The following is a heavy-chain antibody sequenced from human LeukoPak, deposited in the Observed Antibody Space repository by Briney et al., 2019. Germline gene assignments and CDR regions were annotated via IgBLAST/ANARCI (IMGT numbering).Heavy chain of an antibody. D-gene: IGHD2-21*01. CDR2: ISPYNGNT. V-gene: IGHV1-18*01. CDR1: GDSFTSYG. J-gene: IGHJ4*02. CDR3: ARDRQCGY. Sequence: PAASVKVSCKASGDSFTSYGISWVRQAPGQGLEWMGWISPYNGNTNYAPKLQGRLTMTTDTSTSTAYMELRSLRSDDTAVYYCARDRQCGYWGQGTLVTVSS.